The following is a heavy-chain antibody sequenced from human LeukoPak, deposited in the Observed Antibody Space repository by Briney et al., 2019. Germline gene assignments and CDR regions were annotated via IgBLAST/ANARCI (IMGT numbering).Heavy chain of an antibody. CDR1: GGSISSYY. V-gene: IGHV4-59*01. D-gene: IGHD2-21*02. CDR2: IYYSGST. Sequence: SETLSPTCTVSGGSISSYYWSWIRQPPGKGLEWIGYIYYSGSTNYNPSLKSRVTISVDTSKNQFSLKLSSVTAADTAVYYCARDRYCGGDCYSYAFDIWGQGTMVTVSS. CDR3: ARDRYCGGDCYSYAFDI. J-gene: IGHJ3*02.